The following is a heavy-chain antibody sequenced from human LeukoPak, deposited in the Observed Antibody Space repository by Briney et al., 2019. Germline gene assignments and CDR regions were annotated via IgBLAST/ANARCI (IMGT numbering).Heavy chain of an antibody. CDR2: IWYDGSNK. CDR1: GFTFSNYG. CDR3: VRVAVAGNLNNWFDP. Sequence: GGSLRRSCAASGFTFSNYGMHWVRQAPGKGLEWVAVIWYDGSNKYYADSVKGRFTISRDNSKNTLYLQMNSLRAEDTAVYYCVRVAVAGNLNNWFDPWGQGTLVTVSS. V-gene: IGHV3-33*01. J-gene: IGHJ5*02. D-gene: IGHD6-19*01.